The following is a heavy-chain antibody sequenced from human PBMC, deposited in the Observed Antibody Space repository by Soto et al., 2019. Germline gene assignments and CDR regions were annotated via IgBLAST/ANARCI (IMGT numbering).Heavy chain of an antibody. V-gene: IGHV3-15*01. J-gene: IGHJ5*02. CDR1: GFTFSNAW. CDR3: YTAQTPVIAH. Sequence: EAQLVESGGGLVTPGESLRLSCVASGFTFSNAWMSWVRQAPGKGLEWIGRITSKSAGETTAYAAPVTGRFNTSRDDLKNTLYLQVNSLKPEDTGIYYCYTAQTPVIAHWCQGTLVTVSS. CDR2: ITSKSAGETT. D-gene: IGHD4-4*01.